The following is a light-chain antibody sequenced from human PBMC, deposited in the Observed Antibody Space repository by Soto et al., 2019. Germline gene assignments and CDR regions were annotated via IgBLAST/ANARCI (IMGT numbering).Light chain of an antibody. Sequence: DIQMTQSPSTLYASVVDAVTVTFRASQSVSGWLAWYQQKPGEAPKLLIYDASALPRGVPSRFSGSGSGTKFTLTIASLQPDDFATYYCQQYETFSGTFGPGTKVDIK. CDR2: DAS. V-gene: IGKV1-5*01. J-gene: IGKJ1*01. CDR3: QQYETFSGT. CDR1: QSVSGW.